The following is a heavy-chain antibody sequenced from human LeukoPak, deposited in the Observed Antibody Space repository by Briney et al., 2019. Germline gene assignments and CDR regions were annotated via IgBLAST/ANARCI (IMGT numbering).Heavy chain of an antibody. V-gene: IGHV1-69*04. J-gene: IGHJ6*02. CDR2: IIPILGIT. D-gene: IGHD3-22*01. CDR3: ASWSRVRYCYDSIGYFYGMDV. CDR1: GGAFSSYA. Sequence: SVKVSCKASGGAFSSYAISWVRKAPGHGLEWMRRIIPILGITNDAQKFQGRVTITADKSTSTAYMELSSLRSEDTAVYYCASWSRVRYCYDSIGYFYGMDVWGQGTTVTVSS.